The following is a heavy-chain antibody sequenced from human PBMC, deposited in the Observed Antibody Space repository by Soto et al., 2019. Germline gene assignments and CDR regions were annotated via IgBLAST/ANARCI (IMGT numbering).Heavy chain of an antibody. CDR3: ARSTVRHAFDI. J-gene: IGHJ3*02. CDR2: IHDSGDT. Sequence: SETLSLTRTVSGGSNSSHYWNWIRQSPGKGLEWIGHIHDSGDTNYNPSLRSRVSISLETSKKQFSLRVNSLTAADTAVYFCARSTVRHAFDIWGQGTVVTVSS. V-gene: IGHV4-59*11. D-gene: IGHD4-4*01. CDR1: GGSNSSHY.